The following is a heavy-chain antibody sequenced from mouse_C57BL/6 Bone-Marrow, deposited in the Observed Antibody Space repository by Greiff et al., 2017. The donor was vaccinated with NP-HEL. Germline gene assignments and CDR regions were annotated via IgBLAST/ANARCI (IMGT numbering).Heavy chain of an antibody. CDR3: TTALFSY. CDR2: IRLKSDNYAT. V-gene: IGHV6-3*01. J-gene: IGHJ2*01. CDR1: GFTFNTYA. D-gene: IGHD3-2*01. Sequence: EVKLVESGGGLVQPKGSLKLSCAASGFTFNTYAMHWVRQAPEKGLEWVAQIRLKSDNYATHYAESVKGRFTISRDDSKSSVYLQMNNLRAEDTGIYYCTTALFSYWGQGTTLTVSS.